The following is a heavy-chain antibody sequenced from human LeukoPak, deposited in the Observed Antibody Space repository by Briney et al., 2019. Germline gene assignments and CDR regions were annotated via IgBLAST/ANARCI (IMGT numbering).Heavy chain of an antibody. D-gene: IGHD6-19*01. CDR1: GFTFSTYG. J-gene: IGHJ4*02. CDR2: ISGSGGST. Sequence: QPGGSLRLSCAASGFTFSTYGMSWVRQAPGKGLEWVSAISGSGGSTYYADSVKGRFTISRDNSKNTLYLQMNSLRAEDTAVYYCAKAGAVAGTYYFDYWGLGTLVTVSS. CDR3: AKAGAVAGTYYFDY. V-gene: IGHV3-23*01.